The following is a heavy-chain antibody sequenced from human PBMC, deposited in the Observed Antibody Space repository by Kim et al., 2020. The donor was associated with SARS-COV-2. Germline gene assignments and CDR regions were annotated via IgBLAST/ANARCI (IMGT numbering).Heavy chain of an antibody. CDR1: GFTFSNYA. V-gene: IGHV3-23*01. Sequence: GGSLRLSCAASGFTFSNYAMTWVRQAPGKGLEWVSTISGNGGGTNYADSAKGRFAISRDNSKNTLYLQINSLRAEDTALYYCAKDLDAWFGGWDYFDYWGQGTLVTVSS. CDR2: ISGNGGGT. D-gene: IGHD3-10*01. J-gene: IGHJ4*02. CDR3: AKDLDAWFGGWDYFDY.